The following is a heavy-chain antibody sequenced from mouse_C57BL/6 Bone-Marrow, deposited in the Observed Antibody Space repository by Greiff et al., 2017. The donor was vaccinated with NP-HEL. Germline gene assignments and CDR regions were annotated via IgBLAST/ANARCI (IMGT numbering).Heavy chain of an antibody. CDR2: IDPANGNT. Sequence: EVMLVESVAELVRPGASVKLSCTASGFNIKNTYMHWVKQRPEQGLEWIGRIDPANGNTKYAPKFQGKATITADTSSNTAYLQLSSLSSEDTAISYCARRGLTVVGFDYWGQGTTLTVSS. J-gene: IGHJ2*01. D-gene: IGHD1-1*01. CDR1: GFNIKNTY. V-gene: IGHV14-3*01. CDR3: ARRGLTVVGFDY.